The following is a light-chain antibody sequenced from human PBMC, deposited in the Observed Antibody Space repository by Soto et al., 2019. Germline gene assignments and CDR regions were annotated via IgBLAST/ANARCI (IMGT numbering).Light chain of an antibody. V-gene: IGKV3-11*01. Sequence: EIVWTQSPATLSLSPGERATLSCRTSQSVGTYLAWYQHNPGQAPRLLIYDASNRATGIPSRFSGSGSGTDFTLTISSPEPEDVAVYYSQQRYNCPNTFGQRTKTEIK. CDR3: QQRYNCPNT. CDR2: DAS. J-gene: IGKJ2*01. CDR1: QSVGTY.